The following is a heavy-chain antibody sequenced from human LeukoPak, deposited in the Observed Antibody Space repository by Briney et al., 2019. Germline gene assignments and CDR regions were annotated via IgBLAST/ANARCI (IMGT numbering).Heavy chain of an antibody. D-gene: IGHD6-13*01. CDR2: INTNTGNP. CDR3: ARDLSIAAAGYSPGD. Sequence: ASVKVSCKASGYTFTSYGISWVRQAPGQGLEWMGWINTNTGNPTYAQGFTGRFVFSLDTSVSTAYLQISSLKAEDTAVYYCARDLSIAAAGYSPGDWGQGTLVTVSS. V-gene: IGHV7-4-1*02. J-gene: IGHJ4*02. CDR1: GYTFTSYG.